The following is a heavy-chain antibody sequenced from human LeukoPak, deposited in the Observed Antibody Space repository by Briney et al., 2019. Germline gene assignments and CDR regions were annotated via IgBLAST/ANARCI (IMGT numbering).Heavy chain of an antibody. J-gene: IGHJ4*02. CDR1: GGSISSGSYY. Sequence: RSSETLSLTCTVSGGSISSGSYYWSWIRQPAGKGLEWIGRIYTSGSTNYNPSLKSRVTMSVDTSKNQFSLKLSSVTAADTAVYYCARGDYGLDWGQGTLVTVSS. CDR2: IYTSGST. CDR3: ARGDYGLD. V-gene: IGHV4-61*02. D-gene: IGHD4-17*01.